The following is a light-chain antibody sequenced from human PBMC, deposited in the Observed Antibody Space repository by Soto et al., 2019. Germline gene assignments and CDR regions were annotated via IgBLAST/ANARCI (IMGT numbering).Light chain of an antibody. CDR2: FAS. Sequence: DIQVTQSPSSLSASVGDRVTITCRASQTIGSHLNWYQQKSGKAPKLLIYFASSLESGVPSRFSGSGSGTDFTLTISSLQPEDFATYYCQQTYSSPTFGQGTKVEIK. CDR3: QQTYSSPT. V-gene: IGKV1-39*01. J-gene: IGKJ1*01. CDR1: QTIGSH.